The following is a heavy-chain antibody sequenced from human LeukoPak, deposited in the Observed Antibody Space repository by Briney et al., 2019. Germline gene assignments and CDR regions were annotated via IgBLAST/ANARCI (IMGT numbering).Heavy chain of an antibody. V-gene: IGHV3-21*01. CDR1: GLTFSAYT. D-gene: IGHD3-16*01. Sequence: GGSLRLSCAASGLTFSAYTMSWVRQAPGKGLEWVSSFTSSSSSIYYADSVKGRFTISRDNAENSLYLQLSSLGAEDTAVYYCARGWGSYYFDSWGQGTLVTVSS. CDR2: FTSSSSSI. CDR3: ARGWGSYYFDS. J-gene: IGHJ4*02.